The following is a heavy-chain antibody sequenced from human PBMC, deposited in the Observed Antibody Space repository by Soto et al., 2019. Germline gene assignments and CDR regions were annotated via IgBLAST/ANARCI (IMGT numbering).Heavy chain of an antibody. V-gene: IGHV3-23*01. D-gene: IGHD6-19*01. CDR3: AKDMAVAGLGFDY. Sequence: PGGSLRLSCAASGFFFSSYAMSWVRQAPGKGLEWVSAISGSGGSTYYADSVKGRFTISRDNFKNTIYLQMNSLRAEDTAVYYCAKDMAVAGLGFDYWGQGTLVTVSS. J-gene: IGHJ4*02. CDR2: ISGSGGST. CDR1: GFFFSSYA.